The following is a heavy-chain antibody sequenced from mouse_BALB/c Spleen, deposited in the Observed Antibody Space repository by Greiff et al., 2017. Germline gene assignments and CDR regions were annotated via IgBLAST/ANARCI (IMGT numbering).Heavy chain of an antibody. J-gene: IGHJ4*01. CDR2: IDPENGNT. CDR3: ARWDYEDAMDY. V-gene: IGHV14-1*02. CDR1: GFNIKDYY. D-gene: IGHD2-4*01. Sequence: EVQLQQSGAELVRPGALVKLSCKASGFNIKDYYMHWVKQRPEQGLEWIGWIDPENGNTIYDPKFQGKASITADTSSNTAYLQLSSLTSEDTAVYYCARWDYEDAMDYWGQGTSVTVSS.